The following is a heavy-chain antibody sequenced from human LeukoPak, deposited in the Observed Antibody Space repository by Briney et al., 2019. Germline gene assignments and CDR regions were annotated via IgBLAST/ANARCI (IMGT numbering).Heavy chain of an antibody. CDR2: IYSGGST. D-gene: IGHD6-25*01. V-gene: IGHV3-66*01. CDR3: AREGSSGWLKNWFDP. J-gene: IGHJ5*02. Sequence: GGSLRLSCAASGFTVSSNYMSWVRQAPGKGLEWVSVIYSGGSTYYADSVQGRFTISRDNSKNALYLQMKSLRVEDTAVYFCAREGSSGWLKNWFDPWGQGTLVTVSS. CDR1: GFTVSSNY.